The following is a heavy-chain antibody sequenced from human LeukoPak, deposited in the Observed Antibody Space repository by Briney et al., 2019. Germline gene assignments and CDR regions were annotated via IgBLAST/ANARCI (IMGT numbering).Heavy chain of an antibody. CDR3: ARVILLSGEANRFKGPDYRYCSGGSCHRYYYYYYMDV. V-gene: IGHV1-69*04. D-gene: IGHD2-15*01. CDR1: GGTFSSYA. J-gene: IGHJ6*03. CDR2: IIPILGIA. Sequence: SVKVSCKASGGTFSSYAISWVRQAPGQGLEWMGRIIPILGIANYAQKFKGRVTITADKSTSTAYMELSSLRSEDTAVYYCARVILLSGEANRFKGPDYRYCSGGSCHRYYYYYYMDVWGKGTTVTVSS.